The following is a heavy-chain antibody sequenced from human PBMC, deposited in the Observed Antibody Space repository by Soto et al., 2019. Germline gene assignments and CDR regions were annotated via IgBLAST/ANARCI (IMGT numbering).Heavy chain of an antibody. Sequence: SVDGSCASSGGTISSKSSRCGRQAPGQRLEWMGGIIPIFGTANYAQKFQGRVTITADESTSTAYMELSSLRSEDTAVYYCARDKRINYGSGSYDNWFDPWGQGTLVTVSS. D-gene: IGHD3-10*01. CDR1: GGTISSKS. V-gene: IGHV1-69*13. CDR3: ARDKRINYGSGSYDNWFDP. CDR2: IIPIFGTA. J-gene: IGHJ5*02.